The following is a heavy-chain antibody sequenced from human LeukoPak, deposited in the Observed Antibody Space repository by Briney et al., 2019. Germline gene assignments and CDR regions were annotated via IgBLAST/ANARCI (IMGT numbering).Heavy chain of an antibody. V-gene: IGHV1-24*01. D-gene: IGHD1-26*01. CDR2: FDSEDGET. CDR1: GYTLSELS. Sequence: ASVKVSCKASGYTLSELSMHWVRQAPGKGLEWMGGFDSEDGETIYAQKFQGRVTMTEDTSTDTAYMELSSLRFEDTAVYFCATGGARYNWFDPWGQGTLVTVSA. J-gene: IGHJ5*02. CDR3: ATGGARYNWFDP.